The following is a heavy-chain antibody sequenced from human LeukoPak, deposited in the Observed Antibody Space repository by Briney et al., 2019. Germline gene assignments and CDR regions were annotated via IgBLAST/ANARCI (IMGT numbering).Heavy chain of an antibody. CDR2: INPNSGGT. V-gene: IGHV1-2*02. CDR1: GYTFTGYY. CDR3: ARSGVGYCSSTSCYRLDY. Sequence: ASVKVSCKASGYTFTGYYMHWVRQAPGQGLEWMGWINPNSGGTNYAQKFQGRVTMTRDTSISTAYMELSRLRSDDTAVYYCARSGVGYCSSTSCYRLDYWGQGTLVTVSS. D-gene: IGHD2-2*01. J-gene: IGHJ4*02.